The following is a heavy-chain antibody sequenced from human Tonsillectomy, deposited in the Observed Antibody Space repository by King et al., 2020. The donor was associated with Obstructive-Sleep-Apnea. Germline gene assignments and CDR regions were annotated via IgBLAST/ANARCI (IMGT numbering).Heavy chain of an antibody. Sequence: QLQESGPGLVKPSENLSLTCTVSGGSISSSRYDLGCIRHPPGKGLDRIGGDYYSGSTYYHPSLKCSVTISVDTSKNTFSLRLSSVTAADTALYYFARGRDISGYEPNDAFDIWGQGTMGTVSS. CDR3: ARGRDISGYEPNDAFDI. V-gene: IGHV4-39*01. D-gene: IGHD3-22*01. J-gene: IGHJ3*02. CDR2: DYYSGST. CDR1: GGSISSSRYD.